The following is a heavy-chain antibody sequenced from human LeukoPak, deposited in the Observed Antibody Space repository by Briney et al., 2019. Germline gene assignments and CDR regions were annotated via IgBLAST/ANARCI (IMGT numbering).Heavy chain of an antibody. CDR1: GFTFSSYS. CDR3: ARPGGYYDSSGLDY. D-gene: IGHD3-22*01. J-gene: IGHJ4*02. V-gene: IGHV3-21*01. CDR2: ISSSSSYI. Sequence: GGSLRLSCAASGFTFSSYSMNWVRQAPGKGLEWVSSISSSSSYIYYADSVKGRFTISRDNAKNSLYLQMNSLRAEDTAVYYCARPGGYYDSSGLDYWGQGTLVTVSS.